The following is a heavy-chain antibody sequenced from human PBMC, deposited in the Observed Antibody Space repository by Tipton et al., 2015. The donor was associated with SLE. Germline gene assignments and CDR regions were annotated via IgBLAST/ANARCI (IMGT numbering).Heavy chain of an antibody. CDR1: GGSFSDYY. CDR2: IYTSGTT. CDR3: ARDRYAGYDPLYNWFDP. D-gene: IGHD5-12*01. Sequence: TLSLTCDVYGGSFSDYYWGWIRKPPGKGLEWIGHIYTSGTTNYNPSLKSRVTISIDTSKNQFSLKLNSVTAADTAVYYCARDRYAGYDPLYNWFDPWGQGTLVTVSS. J-gene: IGHJ5*02. V-gene: IGHV4-4*08.